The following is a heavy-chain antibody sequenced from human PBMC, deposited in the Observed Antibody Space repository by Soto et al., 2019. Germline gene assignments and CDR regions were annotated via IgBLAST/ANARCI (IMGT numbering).Heavy chain of an antibody. Sequence: SETLSLTCSVSGGSINSYYWAWIRQSPGKGLEWIGYIYYSGSTNYNPSLKSRVTISVDTSKNQFSLKLSSVTAADTAVYYCARTSGYYYGMDVWGQGTTVTVSS. J-gene: IGHJ6*02. CDR3: ARTSGYYYGMDV. CDR1: GGSINSYY. CDR2: IYYSGST. D-gene: IGHD3-10*01. V-gene: IGHV4-59*01.